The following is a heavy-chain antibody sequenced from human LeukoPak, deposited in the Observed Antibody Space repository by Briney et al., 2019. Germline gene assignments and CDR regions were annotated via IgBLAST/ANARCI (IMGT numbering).Heavy chain of an antibody. Sequence: SETLSLTCTGSGGSISSYYWSWIGHPPGKGLEGIGYISYSGNTNYNPSLKSRVTISVDTSKNQFSLKLTSVTAADTAVYYCARQGGYIAPLALWGQGTLVTVSA. D-gene: IGHD6-13*01. CDR2: ISYSGNT. V-gene: IGHV4-59*08. CDR1: GGSISSYY. CDR3: ARQGGYIAPLAL. J-gene: IGHJ4*02.